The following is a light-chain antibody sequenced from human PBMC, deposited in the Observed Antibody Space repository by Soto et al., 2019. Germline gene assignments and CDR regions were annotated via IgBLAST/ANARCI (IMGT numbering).Light chain of an antibody. Sequence: EIVLTQSPATLSLSPGERATLSCRASQSVSSYLAWYQQKPGQAPRLLIYDASNRATGIPARFSGSGSGTDFTLTISSLEPEDFVVYYRQQRINWPTFGQGTKVEIK. V-gene: IGKV3-11*01. J-gene: IGKJ1*01. CDR3: QQRINWPT. CDR1: QSVSSY. CDR2: DAS.